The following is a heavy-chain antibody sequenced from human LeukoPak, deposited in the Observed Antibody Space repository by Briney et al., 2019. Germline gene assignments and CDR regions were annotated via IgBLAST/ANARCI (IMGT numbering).Heavy chain of an antibody. V-gene: IGHV4-30-2*01. J-gene: IGHJ6*03. CDR3: ARLAGSNHVRVYYYYYMDV. CDR2: VHHSGNR. CDR1: GVSITGDEDC. D-gene: IGHD1-1*01. Sequence: PSETLSLTCSVSGVSITGDEDCWTWIRQPPGKGLELIGYVHHSGNRYYDTSLGSRLTISVDRSKNQFSLKLSSVTAADTALYYCARLAGSNHVRVYYYYYMDVWGKGTTVTVSS.